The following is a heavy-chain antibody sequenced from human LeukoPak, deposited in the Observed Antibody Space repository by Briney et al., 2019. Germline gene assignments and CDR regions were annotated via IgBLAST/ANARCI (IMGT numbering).Heavy chain of an antibody. CDR2: IKQDGSEK. D-gene: IGHD3-16*02. V-gene: IGHV3-7*01. CDR1: GFTFMSYW. Sequence: GGSLRLSCAASGFTFMSYWMSWVRQAPGKGLEWVANIKQDGSEKYYVDSVKGRFTISRDNAKNSLYLQMNSLRAEDTAVYYCARVPAGVIGMKDAFDIWGQGTMVTVSS. J-gene: IGHJ3*02. CDR3: ARVPAGVIGMKDAFDI.